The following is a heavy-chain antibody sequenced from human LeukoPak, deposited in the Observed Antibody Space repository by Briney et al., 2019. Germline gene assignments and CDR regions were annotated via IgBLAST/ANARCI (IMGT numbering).Heavy chain of an antibody. CDR2: ISPYNGNT. J-gene: IGHJ4*02. CDR3: ARDRALLDDFWSGPPGDS. V-gene: IGHV1-18*01. CDR1: GYTFSLYG. D-gene: IGHD3-3*01. Sequence: ASVKVSCKASGYTFSLYGISWVRQVPGQGLEWMGWISPYNGNTNYIQNLQGRVTMTTDTSTSTAYMELRSLRSDDSAVYYCARDRALLDDFWSGPPGDSWGQGTLVTVSS.